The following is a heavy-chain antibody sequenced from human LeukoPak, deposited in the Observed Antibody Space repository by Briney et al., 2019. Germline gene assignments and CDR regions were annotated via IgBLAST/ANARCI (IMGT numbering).Heavy chain of an antibody. CDR2: IYHSGST. D-gene: IGHD6-13*01. CDR1: GASISSGDYS. J-gene: IGHJ4*02. Sequence: PSQTLSLTCAVSGASISSGDYSWSWIRQPPGKGLEWIGYIYHSGSTTYNPSLKSRLTISLDRSNNQFSLKLSSVTAADTAVYYCARRKKAAAGNFDYWGQGTLVTVSS. V-gene: IGHV4-30-2*01. CDR3: ARRKKAAAGNFDY.